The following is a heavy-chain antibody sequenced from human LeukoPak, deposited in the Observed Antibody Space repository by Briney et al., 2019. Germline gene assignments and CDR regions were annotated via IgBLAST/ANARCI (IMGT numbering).Heavy chain of an antibody. Sequence: GGSLRLSCAASGFTFSSYSMHWVRQAPGKGLEWVAVMSNDGTNKYYADSVKGRFTISRDSFKNTLYLQMKSLRAEDTAVYFCAKVRGLLSGYYYYGVDVWGQGTTVTVSS. CDR3: AKVRGLLSGYYYYGVDV. CDR1: GFTFSSYS. J-gene: IGHJ6*02. V-gene: IGHV3-30*18. CDR2: MSNDGTNK. D-gene: IGHD6-19*01.